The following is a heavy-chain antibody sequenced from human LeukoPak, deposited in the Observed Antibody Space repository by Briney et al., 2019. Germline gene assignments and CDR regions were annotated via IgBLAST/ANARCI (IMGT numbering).Heavy chain of an antibody. D-gene: IGHD5-24*01. V-gene: IGHV3-11*03. Sequence: GGSLRLSCAASGFTFSDYYMSWIRQAPGKGLEWVSYISSSSSYTNYADSVKGRFTISRDNAKNSLYLQMNSLRAEDTAVYYCASCRDGYNLNYRGQGTLVTVSS. CDR3: ASCRDGYNLNY. CDR2: ISSSSSYT. J-gene: IGHJ4*02. CDR1: GFTFSDYY.